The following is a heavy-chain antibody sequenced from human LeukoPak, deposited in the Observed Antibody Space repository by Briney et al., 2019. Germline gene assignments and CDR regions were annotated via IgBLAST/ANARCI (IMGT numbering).Heavy chain of an antibody. V-gene: IGHV3-48*01. CDR2: ISSSRSTI. CDR3: ARGRYGSGSHIYYGMDV. J-gene: IGHJ6*02. D-gene: IGHD3-10*01. Sequence: GGSLRLSCAASGFTFSSYSMNWVRQAPGKGLEWVSYISSSRSTIYYADSVKGRFTISRDNAKNSLYLQMNSLRAGDTAVYYCARGRYGSGSHIYYGMDVWGQGTTVTVS. CDR1: GFTFSSYS.